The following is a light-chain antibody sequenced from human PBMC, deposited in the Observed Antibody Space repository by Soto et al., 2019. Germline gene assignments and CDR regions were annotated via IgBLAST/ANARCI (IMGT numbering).Light chain of an antibody. V-gene: IGKV1-5*01. J-gene: IGKJ1*01. CDR1: QSISSW. CDR2: DAS. CDR3: QQYSSFSWT. Sequence: DIQMTQSPSTLSASVGDSVTITCRASQSISSWLAWYQQKPGKAPKLLIYDASSLEGGVPSRFSGSGSGTEFSLTISGLQPDDSATYHCQQYSSFSWTSGQGTKVEIK.